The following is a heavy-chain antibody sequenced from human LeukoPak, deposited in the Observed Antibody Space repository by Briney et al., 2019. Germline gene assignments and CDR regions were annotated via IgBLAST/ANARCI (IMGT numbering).Heavy chain of an antibody. J-gene: IGHJ6*03. CDR3: AKSGRVSGYDSVNHYMDV. CDR1: GFTLSSYG. Sequence: GGTLRLSCAASGFTLSSYGMNWVRQAPGKGLEWVSGISGSGGGTYYADSVKGRFTISRDNSKNTLYLQMNSLRAEDTAVYYCAKSGRVSGYDSVNHYMDVWGRGTTVTISS. V-gene: IGHV3-23*01. CDR2: ISGSGGGT. D-gene: IGHD5-12*01.